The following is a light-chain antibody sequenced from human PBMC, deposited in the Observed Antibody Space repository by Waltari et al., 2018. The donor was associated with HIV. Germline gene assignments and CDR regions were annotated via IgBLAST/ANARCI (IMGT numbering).Light chain of an antibody. V-gene: IGLV2-14*01. J-gene: IGLJ3*02. CDR1: SSAVGGYNY. CDR2: EVT. Sequence: QSALTQPASVPRSPGQSITTSCTGPSSAVGGYNYVSWYQHHPGKAPKLMVSEVTNRPSGFFNRFAGSKSGNTASLTISGLQAEDEADYYCSSYTSSSTRVFGGGTKLTVL. CDR3: SSYTSSSTRV.